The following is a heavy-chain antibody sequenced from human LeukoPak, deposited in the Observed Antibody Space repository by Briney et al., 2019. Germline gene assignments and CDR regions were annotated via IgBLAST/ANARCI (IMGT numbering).Heavy chain of an antibody. CDR2: LIPIFGTA. Sequence: SVKVSCKASGGSFSSYAISWVRQAPGPGVEGMGGLIPIFGTANYAQKFQGRVTITADETTSTAYMELSSLRSENTAVYYCARGGSIVVVPAAPNWFDPWGQGTPVTVSS. CDR3: ARGGSIVVVPAAPNWFDP. D-gene: IGHD2-2*01. V-gene: IGHV1-69*13. CDR1: GGSFSSYA. J-gene: IGHJ5*02.